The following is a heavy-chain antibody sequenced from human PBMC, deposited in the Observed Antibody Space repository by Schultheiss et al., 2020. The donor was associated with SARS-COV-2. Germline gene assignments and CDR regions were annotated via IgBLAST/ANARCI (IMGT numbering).Heavy chain of an antibody. CDR1: GFTFSNAW. J-gene: IGHJ6*02. V-gene: IGHV3-30-3*01. CDR3: ARDTGTPPYYYYGMDV. Sequence: GGSLRLSCAASGFTFSNAWMNWVRQAPGKGLEWVAVISYDGSNKYYADSVKGRFTISRDNAKNSLYLQMNSLRAEDTAVYYCARDTGTPPYYYYGMDVWGQGTTVTVSS. CDR2: ISYDGSNK. D-gene: IGHD1-14*01.